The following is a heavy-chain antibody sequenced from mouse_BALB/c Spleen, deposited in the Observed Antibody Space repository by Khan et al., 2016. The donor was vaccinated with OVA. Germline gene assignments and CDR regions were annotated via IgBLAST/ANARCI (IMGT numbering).Heavy chain of an antibody. CDR3: GRHDYGGFTY. Sequence: QVQLQQSGPDLVRPGASVKMSCKASGYTFTNYWIHWVKQRPGQGLEWIGMIDPSNGETILNKKFNDKATLNVDKSSNTAYMQLSSLTSEDSAVYSGGRHDYGGFTYWGQGTLVTVSA. D-gene: IGHD2-4*01. J-gene: IGHJ3*01. CDR1: GYTFTNYW. CDR2: IDPSNGET. V-gene: IGHV1-74*01.